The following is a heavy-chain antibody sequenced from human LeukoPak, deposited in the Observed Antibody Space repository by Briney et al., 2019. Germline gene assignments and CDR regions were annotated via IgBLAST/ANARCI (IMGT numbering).Heavy chain of an antibody. V-gene: IGHV4-31*03. CDR3: ARDVSGDYHLRYGMDV. J-gene: IGHJ6*02. CDR1: GGSISSGGYY. Sequence: SGTLSLTCTVSGGSISSGGYYWSWIRQHPGKGLEWIGHIYYSGSTYYNPSLKSRVTISVDTSKNQFSLKLSSVTAADTAVYYCARDVSGDYHLRYGMDVWGQGTTVTVS. CDR2: IYYSGST. D-gene: IGHD4-17*01.